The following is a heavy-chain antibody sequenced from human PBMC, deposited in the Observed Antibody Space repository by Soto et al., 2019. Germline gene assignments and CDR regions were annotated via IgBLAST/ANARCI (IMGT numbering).Heavy chain of an antibody. CDR2: ISANNGNT. V-gene: IGHV1-18*01. Sequence: ASVKVSCKASGGTFSSYAISWVRQAPGQGLEWMGWISANNGNTNYAQKLQGRVTMTTDTSTSTAYMELRSLRSDDTAVYYCARDPKRTTGTTGAGWFDPWGQGTLVTVSS. CDR1: GGTFSSYA. J-gene: IGHJ5*02. D-gene: IGHD1-1*01. CDR3: ARDPKRTTGTTGAGWFDP.